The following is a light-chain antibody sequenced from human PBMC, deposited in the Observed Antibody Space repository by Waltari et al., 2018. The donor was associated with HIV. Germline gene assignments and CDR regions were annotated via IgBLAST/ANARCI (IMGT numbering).Light chain of an antibody. V-gene: IGKV1-27*01. J-gene: IGKJ4*01. CDR3: QKYDSAPRI. CDR2: STS. CDR1: QASHNY. Sequence: DIQMTQSPTSLSARLGDRVTITCRATQASHNYVAWYQQKPGTPPKLLIYSTSILHSGVPSRFSGSGAGTHFTLSINSLQAEDAATYYCQKYDSAPRIFGGGTK.